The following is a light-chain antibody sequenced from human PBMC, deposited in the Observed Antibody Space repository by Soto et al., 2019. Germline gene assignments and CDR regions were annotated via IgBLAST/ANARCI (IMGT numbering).Light chain of an antibody. J-gene: IGKJ4*01. Sequence: EIVLTQSPGTLSLSPGERATLSCRASQSVSSTYLAWYQQKPGQAPRLLIYGASSRATGIPDRFSGSGSGTDFTLNISRLETEDFAVYYCQQYESSPTTFGGGTKVEIK. CDR2: GAS. V-gene: IGKV3-20*01. CDR1: QSVSSTY. CDR3: QQYESSPTT.